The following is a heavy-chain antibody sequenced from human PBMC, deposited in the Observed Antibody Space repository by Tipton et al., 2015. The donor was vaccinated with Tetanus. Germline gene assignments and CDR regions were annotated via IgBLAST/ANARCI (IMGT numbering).Heavy chain of an antibody. CDR3: ARGILGGNSGSTFDY. J-gene: IGHJ4*02. V-gene: IGHV4-38-2*01. Sequence: TLSLTCSVTDYSISTGYYWGWIRQPPGKGLEWIGSIFHRGSTYYNASLKSRVTISVDTSKNQFPLKLSSVTAADTAVYYCARGILGGNSGSTFDYWGQGTLVTVSS. CDR1: DYSISTGYY. D-gene: IGHD4-23*01. CDR2: IFHRGST.